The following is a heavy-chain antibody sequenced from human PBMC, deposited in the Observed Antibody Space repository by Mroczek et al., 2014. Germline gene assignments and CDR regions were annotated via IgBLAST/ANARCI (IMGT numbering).Heavy chain of an antibody. J-gene: IGHJ4*02. CDR1: GGSISSGDYY. V-gene: IGHV4-30-4*01. Sequence: QVQLQESGPGLVKPSQTLSLTCTVSGGSISSGDYYWSWIRQPPGKGLEWIGYIYYSGGTYYNPSLKSRVTISVDTSKNQFSLKLSSVTAADTAVYYCARGWNCSGGSCYLPDYWGQGTLVTVSS. CDR2: IYYSGGT. D-gene: IGHD2-15*01. CDR3: ARGWNCSGGSCYLPDY.